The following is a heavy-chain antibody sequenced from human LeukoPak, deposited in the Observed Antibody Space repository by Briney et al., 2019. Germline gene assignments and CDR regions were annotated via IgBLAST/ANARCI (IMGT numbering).Heavy chain of an antibody. J-gene: IGHJ4*02. CDR2: IKSKTDGGTK. D-gene: IGHD2-2*01. CDR1: GFTFGDYA. V-gene: IGHV3-15*01. Sequence: GGSLTLSCTPSGFTFGDYAMTWFRRAPGKELDWVGRIKSKTDGGTKDYAAPVKGRFTISRDDSKNTLYLQMNSLKAEDTAVYYCTPTLSSTSPLDYWGQGTLVTVSS. CDR3: TPTLSSTSPLDY.